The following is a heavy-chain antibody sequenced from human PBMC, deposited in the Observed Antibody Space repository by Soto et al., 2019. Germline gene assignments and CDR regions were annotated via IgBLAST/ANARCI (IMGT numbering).Heavy chain of an antibody. CDR1: GFTFSSYA. CDR2: ISVSGGST. V-gene: IGHV3-23*01. J-gene: IGHJ4*02. Sequence: HPGGSLRLSCAASGFTFSSYAMSWVRQAPGKGLEWVSAISVSGGSTYYADSVKGRFTISRDNSKNTLYLQMNSLRAEDTAVYYCATPATGDYDILTGYYLSFDYWGQGTLVTVSS. D-gene: IGHD3-9*01. CDR3: ATPATGDYDILTGYYLSFDY.